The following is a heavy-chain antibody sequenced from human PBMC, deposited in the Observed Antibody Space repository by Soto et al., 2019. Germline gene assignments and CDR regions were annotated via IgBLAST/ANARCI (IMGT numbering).Heavy chain of an antibody. CDR1: GFTFSNYW. CDR2: INSDGSVA. Sequence: EVQLVESGGGLVQPGGSLRLSCAASGFTFSNYWMYWVRQAPGKGLEWVSRINSDGSVASYADSVKGRLTISRDNVKNTLYLQMDGLRAEDTAVYYCARGDCVGGSRYSLAGSFYYYMDAWGKGTTVTVFS. J-gene: IGHJ6*03. D-gene: IGHD2-15*01. V-gene: IGHV3-74*02. CDR3: ARGDCVGGSRYSLAGSFYYYMDA.